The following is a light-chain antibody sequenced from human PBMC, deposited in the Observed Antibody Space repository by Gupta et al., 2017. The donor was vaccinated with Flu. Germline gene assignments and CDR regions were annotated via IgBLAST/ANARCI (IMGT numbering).Light chain of an antibody. CDR2: EVN. J-gene: IGLJ2*01. CDR3: GSWTNTPNVVL. CDR1: ADYY. Sequence: QSFLTPPPVSASPRHDVTITCSGVADYYVSWYQQFPGTAPKLLIYEVNKRPSGIPDRFSGSKSPNTATLTITRLQAGDEADYYCGSWTNTPNVVLFGGGTKLTVL. V-gene: IGLV1-51*01.